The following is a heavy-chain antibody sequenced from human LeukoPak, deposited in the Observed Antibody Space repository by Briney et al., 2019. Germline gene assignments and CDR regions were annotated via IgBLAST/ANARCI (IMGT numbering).Heavy chain of an antibody. Sequence: SETLSLTCTVSGASITNYDGGCTRQPPGKGLKWIGYIHASGRTGYNPSPKSRVIMSVDTSKNQFSLGLSSVPAADTAIYYCARRTRYGDYNPYDIWGQGTMVTVSS. CDR1: GASITNYD. CDR3: ARRTRYGDYNPYDI. D-gene: IGHD4-17*01. CDR2: IHASGRT. J-gene: IGHJ3*02. V-gene: IGHV4-4*09.